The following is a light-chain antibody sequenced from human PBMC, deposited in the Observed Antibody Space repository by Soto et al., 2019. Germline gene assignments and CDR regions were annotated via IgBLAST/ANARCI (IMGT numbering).Light chain of an antibody. CDR2: GAS. J-gene: IGKJ4*01. Sequence: EILLTQSPGTLSLSPGDRATLSCRASQSLTSSFLAWYQQKPGQTPRLLIYGASIRATDIPDRFSVSGSGTDFTLTISRLEPEDFAVYFCQQYGRLPLSFGGGTKVEIK. V-gene: IGKV3-20*01. CDR1: QSLTSSF. CDR3: QQYGRLPLS.